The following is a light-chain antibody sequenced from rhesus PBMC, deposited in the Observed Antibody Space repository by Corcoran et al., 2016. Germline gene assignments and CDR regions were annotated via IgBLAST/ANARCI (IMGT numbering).Light chain of an antibody. CDR2: KAP. CDR1: ENVNNY. Sequence: DIHMTQSPYSLAASVGDRVTITCRASENVNNYPHCYQQKPGKAPKLLIYKAPTLQSGVPSRLRGSGSGTVYTFTINILQSEDVETSYCQHNYGTPLAFGGGTKVEIK. V-gene: IGKV1-74*01. J-gene: IGKJ4*01. CDR3: QHNYGTPLA.